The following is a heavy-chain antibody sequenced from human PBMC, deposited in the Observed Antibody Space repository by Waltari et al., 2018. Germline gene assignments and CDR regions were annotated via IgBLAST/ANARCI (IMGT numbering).Heavy chain of an antibody. CDR2: CGYHGGSA. CDR1: GFLFTGYA. V-gene: IGHV3-30-3*02. Sequence: QVQLVESGGTVVQPGGCLRLSCATSGFLFTGYAVDGVRQAPGKGLGGGALCGYHGGSATYADSVRGRFTISKDTSNDILYLDISSLRAEDTATYYCAKDFDTGPEGFGTWGQGTEVIVSS. CDR3: AKDFDTGPEGFGT. J-gene: IGHJ3*01. D-gene: IGHD3-9*01.